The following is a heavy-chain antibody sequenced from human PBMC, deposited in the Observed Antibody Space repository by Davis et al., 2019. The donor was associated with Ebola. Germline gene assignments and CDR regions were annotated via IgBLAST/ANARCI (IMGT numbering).Heavy chain of an antibody. V-gene: IGHV1-8*03. D-gene: IGHD3-22*01. CDR2: MNPNSGDT. CDR3: AKDSSMIVVVTYDY. Sequence: ASVKVSCKASGYTFTSYDINWVRQATGQGLEWMGWMNPNSGDTGYAQKFQGRVTITRNTSISTAYMELSSLRSEDTAVYYCAKDSSMIVVVTYDYWGQGTLVTVSS. CDR1: GYTFTSYD. J-gene: IGHJ4*02.